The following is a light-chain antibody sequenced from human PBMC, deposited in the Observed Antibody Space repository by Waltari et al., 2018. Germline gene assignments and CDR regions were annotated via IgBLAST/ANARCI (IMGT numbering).Light chain of an antibody. CDR1: QSVGTY. Sequence: EIVLTQSPAILSFSPGERAPLSCRASQSVGTYLAWYHQRPGQSPRLLIYDASYRATGIPARFSGSGSETDFTLTISSLQPEDFAVYYCQQRRNWPLTFGGGTRVQI. J-gene: IGKJ4*01. CDR2: DAS. CDR3: QQRRNWPLT. V-gene: IGKV3-11*01.